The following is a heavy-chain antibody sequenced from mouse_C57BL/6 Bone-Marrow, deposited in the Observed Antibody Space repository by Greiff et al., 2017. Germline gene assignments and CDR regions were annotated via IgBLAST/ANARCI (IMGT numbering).Heavy chain of an antibody. D-gene: IGHD2-12*01. J-gene: IGHJ3*01. Sequence: VQLKESGGGLVQPKGSLKLSCAASGFSFNTYAMNWVRQAPGKGLEWVARIRSKSNNYATYYADSVKDRFTISRDVSESMLYLQMNNLKTEDTAMYYCVRPEGLYVPWFAYWGQGTLVTVSA. CDR3: VRPEGLYVPWFAY. V-gene: IGHV10-1*01. CDR2: IRSKSNNYAT. CDR1: GFSFNTYA.